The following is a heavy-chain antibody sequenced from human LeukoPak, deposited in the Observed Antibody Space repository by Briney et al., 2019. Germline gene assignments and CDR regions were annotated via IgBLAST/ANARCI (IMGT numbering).Heavy chain of an antibody. D-gene: IGHD5-12*01. CDR2: IIPIFGTA. Sequence: SVKVSCKASGGTFTSYAISWVRQAPGQGLEWMGRIIPIFGTANYAQKFQGRVTITTDESTSTDYMELSSLRSEDTAVYYCARDSGHPSSFDYWGQGTLVTVSS. CDR1: GGTFTSYA. CDR3: ARDSGHPSSFDY. V-gene: IGHV1-69*05. J-gene: IGHJ4*02.